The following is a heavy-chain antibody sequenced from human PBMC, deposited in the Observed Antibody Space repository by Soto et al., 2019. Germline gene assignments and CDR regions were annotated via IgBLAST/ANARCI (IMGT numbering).Heavy chain of an antibody. CDR1: GFTFSNAW. J-gene: IGHJ6*03. Sequence: EVQLVESGGGLVKPGGSLRLSCAASGFTFSNAWMSWVRQAPGKGLEWVGRFKSKTDGGTTDYAAPVKGRFTISRDDSKNTLYLQMNNLKPEDTAVYFCSKRPDYGHPPHYYYYMDVWGKGTPVTVSS. V-gene: IGHV3-15*01. CDR3: SKRPDYGHPPHYYYYMDV. D-gene: IGHD4-17*01. CDR2: FKSKTDGGTT.